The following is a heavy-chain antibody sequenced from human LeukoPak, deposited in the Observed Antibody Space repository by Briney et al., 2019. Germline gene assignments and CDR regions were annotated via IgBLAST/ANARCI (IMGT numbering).Heavy chain of an antibody. J-gene: IGHJ6*02. V-gene: IGHV3-21*01. Sequence: GGSLRLSCAASGFTFSSYSMNWVRQAPGKGLEWVSSISSSSSYIYYADSVKGRFTISRDNSKNTLYLQMNSLTAEDTAVYYCARAVREQQLVHYYFFDMDVWGQGTTVTVSS. D-gene: IGHD6-13*01. CDR2: ISSSSSYI. CDR3: ARAVREQQLVHYYFFDMDV. CDR1: GFTFSSYS.